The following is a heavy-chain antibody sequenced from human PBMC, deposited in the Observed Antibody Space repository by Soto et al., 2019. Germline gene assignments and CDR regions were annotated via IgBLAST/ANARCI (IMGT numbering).Heavy chain of an antibody. V-gene: IGHV3-74*01. J-gene: IGHJ4*02. CDR1: GFTFSSYW. Sequence: PGGSLRLSCAASGFTFSSYWMHWVRQAPGKGLVWVSRINSDGSSTSYADSVKGRFTISRDNAKNTLYLQMNSLRAEDTAVYYCARALSGPYYYDSSGFLDYWGQGTLVTVSS. D-gene: IGHD3-22*01. CDR3: ARALSGPYYYDSSGFLDY. CDR2: INSDGSST.